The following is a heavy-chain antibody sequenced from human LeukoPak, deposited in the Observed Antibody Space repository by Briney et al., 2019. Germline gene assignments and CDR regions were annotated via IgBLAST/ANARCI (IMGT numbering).Heavy chain of an antibody. CDR2: ISYDGSNK. CDR1: GFTFSSYG. V-gene: IGHV3-30*03. CDR3: ASEIIFGSFDY. D-gene: IGHD3-3*01. J-gene: IGHJ4*02. Sequence: GGSLRLSCAASGFTFSSYGMHWVRQAPGKGLEWVALISYDGSNKYYTDSVKGRFTISRDNSKNTLYLQMNSLRAEDTAVYYCASEIIFGSFDYWGQGTLVTVSS.